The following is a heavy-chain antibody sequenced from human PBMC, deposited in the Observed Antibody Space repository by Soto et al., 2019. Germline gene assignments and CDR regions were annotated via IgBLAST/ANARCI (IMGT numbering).Heavy chain of an antibody. V-gene: IGHV1-8*01. CDR1: GYTFTSYD. CDR2: MNPNRGKT. Sequence: ASVKASCKASGYTFTSYDINWVRQATGQGLEWMGWMNPNRGKTVYAHKFQGRVTMTRNTSISTTYMELSSLRSEDTAVYYCARGHSYYYESSGYYYFDFWGQGTLVTVSS. J-gene: IGHJ4*02. D-gene: IGHD3-22*01. CDR3: ARGHSYYYESSGYYYFDF.